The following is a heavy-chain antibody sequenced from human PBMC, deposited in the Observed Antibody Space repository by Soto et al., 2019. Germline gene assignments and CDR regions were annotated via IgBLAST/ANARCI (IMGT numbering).Heavy chain of an antibody. J-gene: IGHJ6*02. V-gene: IGHV4-34*12. D-gene: IGHD1-26*01. CDR1: GVSFSAYY. CDR2: IIHSEST. CDR3: ARQRPTDGRWEFANYYGMDV. Sequence: SETLSLTCAVYGVSFSAYYWSWVRQPPGKGLEWIGEIIHSESTKYNPSLKSRVTISVDTSKNQFSLKLSSVTAADTAVYYCARQRPTDGRWEFANYYGMDVWGQGTPVTVSS.